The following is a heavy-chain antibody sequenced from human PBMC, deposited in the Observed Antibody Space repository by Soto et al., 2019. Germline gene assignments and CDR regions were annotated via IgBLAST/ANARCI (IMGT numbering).Heavy chain of an antibody. CDR1: GFTFSSYA. V-gene: IGHV3-23*01. CDR3: AKIPLLLWFGEDYGYFDY. D-gene: IGHD3-10*01. CDR2: ISGSGGST. J-gene: IGHJ4*02. Sequence: GGSLSLSCAASGFTFSSYAMSWVRQAPGKGLEWVSAISGSGGSTYYADSVKGRFTISRDNSKNTLYLQMNSLRAEDTAVYYCAKIPLLLWFGEDYGYFDYWGQGT.